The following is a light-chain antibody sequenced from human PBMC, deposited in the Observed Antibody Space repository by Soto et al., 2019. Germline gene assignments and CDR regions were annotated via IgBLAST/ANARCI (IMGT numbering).Light chain of an antibody. CDR1: SSDISIYNY. V-gene: IGLV2-14*01. Sequence: QSVLAQPGSVSGSPGQSITISCTGTSSDISIYNYVSWYQQHPGKAPKLIIYEVSNRPSGISNRFSGAKSGNTASLNISGLQVEDEADYYCCSYTSSTNYVFGAGTKVTVL. CDR2: EVS. CDR3: CSYTSSTNYV. J-gene: IGLJ1*01.